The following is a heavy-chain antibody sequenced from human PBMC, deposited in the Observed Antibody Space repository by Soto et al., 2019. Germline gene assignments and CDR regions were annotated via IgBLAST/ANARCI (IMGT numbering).Heavy chain of an antibody. J-gene: IGHJ5*02. CDR2: IYYSGST. D-gene: IGHD3-9*01. Sequence: SETLSLTCTVSGGSVSSGSYYWGWIRQPPGKGLEWIGYIYYSGSTNYNPSLKSRVTISVDTSKNQFSLKLSSVTAADTAVYYCARADVLRYFDWLPQYNWFDPWGQGTLVTVS. CDR1: GGSVSSGSYY. CDR3: ARADVLRYFDWLPQYNWFDP. V-gene: IGHV4-61*01.